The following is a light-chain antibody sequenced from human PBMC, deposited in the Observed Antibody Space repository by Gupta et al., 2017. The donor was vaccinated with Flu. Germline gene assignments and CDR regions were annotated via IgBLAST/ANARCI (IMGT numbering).Light chain of an antibody. CDR2: RTS. V-gene: IGLV7-43*01. CDR1: TGTVSSDYY. J-gene: IGLJ3*02. Sequence: QIVVTQEPSLTVSPGGTVTLTCGSSTGTVSSDYYPNWFQQKPGQPPRALMYRTSDKYSWTPARFSGSLLGGKDALTLSGVQPEDEAEDDCLLPFGSAHLVFGGGTRLTVI. CDR3: LLPFGSAHLV.